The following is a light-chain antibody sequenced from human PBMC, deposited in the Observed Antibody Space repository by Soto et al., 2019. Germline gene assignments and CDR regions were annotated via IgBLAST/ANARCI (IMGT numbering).Light chain of an antibody. CDR1: ISDVGSFNS. Sequence: QSVLTQPPSASGSPGQSVTISCTGTISDVGSFNSVSWYQQHPGKAPKLMISEVSKRPSGVPDRFSGSKSGNTASLTVSGLQAEDEADYYCSSYAGSYSFVFGTRTKVTVL. CDR2: EVS. CDR3: SSYAGSYSFV. V-gene: IGLV2-8*01. J-gene: IGLJ1*01.